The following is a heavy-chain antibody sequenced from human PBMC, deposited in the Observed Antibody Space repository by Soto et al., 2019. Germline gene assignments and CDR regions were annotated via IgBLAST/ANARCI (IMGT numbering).Heavy chain of an antibody. J-gene: IGHJ3*02. V-gene: IGHV3-23*01. CDR1: GFTFSSYA. CDR3: AKWGPAVVGVGQKGGDAFDI. Sequence: QPGGSLRLSCAASGFTFSSYAMSWVRQAPGKGLEWVSALSGSGGSTYYADSVKGRFTISRDNSKNTLYLQMNSLRAEDTAVYYCAKWGPAVVGVGQKGGDAFDIWGQGTMVTV. CDR2: LSGSGGST. D-gene: IGHD3-16*01.